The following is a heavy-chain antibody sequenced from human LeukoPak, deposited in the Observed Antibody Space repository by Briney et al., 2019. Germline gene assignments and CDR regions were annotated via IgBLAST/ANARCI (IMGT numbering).Heavy chain of an antibody. V-gene: IGHV4-39*01. CDR3: ARQKALAGEWAFDI. CDR1: GDSIXXXXXX. D-gene: IGHD3-3*01. J-gene: IGHJ3*02. Sequence: PSETLSLXXXVSGDSIXXXXXXXGWIRQPPXXXXXXXXSINSGXHXYYKPSLMXRXTXAVDTSKNRFSLNVSSVTAADTAVYYCARQKALAGEWAFDIWGQGTVVAVSS. CDR2: INSGXHX.